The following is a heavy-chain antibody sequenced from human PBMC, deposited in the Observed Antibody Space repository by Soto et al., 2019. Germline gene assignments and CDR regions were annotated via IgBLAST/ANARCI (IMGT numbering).Heavy chain of an antibody. J-gene: IGHJ4*02. CDR1: EFTFSIYA. CDR3: ATQRIPSGWSRHRYQLFDY. Sequence: WGSLILSCVSSEFTFSIYAMRWVRQAPGKGLEWVAVISYDGSNKYYADSVKGRFTISRDNSKNTLYLQMNSLRAEDTAVYYCATQRIPSGWSRHRYQLFDYWGQGTMVTVSS. CDR2: ISYDGSNK. V-gene: IGHV3-30*03. D-gene: IGHD6-19*01.